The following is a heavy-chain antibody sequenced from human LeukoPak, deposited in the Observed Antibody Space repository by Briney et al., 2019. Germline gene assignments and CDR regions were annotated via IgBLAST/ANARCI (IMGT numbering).Heavy chain of an antibody. CDR1: GFTFTSYA. Sequence: GGSLRLSCAASGFTFTSYAMSWVRQTPGKGLEWVSSVSGSGDGTYYAHSVKGRFTISRDSSKKTLDLHMDSLRAEDTAVYYCAKERLGGNYGDYAVDYWGQGTMVAVSS. V-gene: IGHV3-23*01. J-gene: IGHJ4*02. D-gene: IGHD4-17*01. CDR2: VSGSGDGT. CDR3: AKERLGGNYGDYAVDY.